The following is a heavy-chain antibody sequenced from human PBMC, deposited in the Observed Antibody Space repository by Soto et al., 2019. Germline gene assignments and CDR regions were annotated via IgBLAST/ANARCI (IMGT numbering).Heavy chain of an antibody. D-gene: IGHD6-19*01. J-gene: IGHJ4*02. CDR2: ISSSSSTT. CDR1: GLTFSSFS. CDR3: ARGFFGTIVVAGRGDY. V-gene: IGHV3-48*02. Sequence: EVQLVESGGGLVQPGGSKRLSCIASGLTFSSFSMNWVRQAPGKGLEWVAYISSSSSTTYYADSVKGRFTISRDNAKNSMYLHMNSLRDEDTAVYYCARGFFGTIVVAGRGDYWGQGTLVTVSS.